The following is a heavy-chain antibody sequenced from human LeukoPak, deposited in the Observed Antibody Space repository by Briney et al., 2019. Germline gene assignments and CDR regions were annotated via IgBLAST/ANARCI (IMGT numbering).Heavy chain of an antibody. J-gene: IGHJ4*02. V-gene: IGHV4-34*01. CDR3: ARGYYDFWSGYSILFDY. D-gene: IGHD3-3*01. CDR1: GGSFSGYY. CDR2: INHSGST. Sequence: SETLSLTCAVYGGSFSGYYWSWIRQPPGKGLEWIGEINHSGSTNYNPSLKSRVTISVDTSKNQFSLKLSSVTAADTAVYYCARGYYDFWSGYSILFDYWGQGTLVIVSS.